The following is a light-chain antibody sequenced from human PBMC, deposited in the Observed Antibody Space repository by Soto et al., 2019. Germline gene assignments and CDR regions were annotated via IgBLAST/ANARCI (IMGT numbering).Light chain of an antibody. V-gene: IGKV1-8*01. J-gene: IGKJ3*01. CDR1: QGISSY. CDR2: AAS. Sequence: AIRMTQSPSSFSASTGDRVTITCRASQGISSYLAWYLQKPGKAPKLLIYAASTLQSGVPSRFSGSGSGTDFTLTISCLQSEDFATYYCQQYYSYPPFTFGPGTKVDIK. CDR3: QQYYSYPPFT.